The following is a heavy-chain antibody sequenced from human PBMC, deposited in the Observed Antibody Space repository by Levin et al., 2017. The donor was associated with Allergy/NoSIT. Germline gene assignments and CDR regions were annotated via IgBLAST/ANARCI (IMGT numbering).Heavy chain of an antibody. CDR2: ISSSSSTI. J-gene: IGHJ4*02. CDR1: GFTFSSYS. D-gene: IGHD3-22*01. Sequence: GGSLRLSCAASGFTFSSYSMNWVRQAPGKGLEWVSYISSSSSTIYYADSVKGRFTISRDNAKNSLYLQMNSLRDEDTAVYYCARNYYHSSAYYFDYWGQGTLVTVSS. V-gene: IGHV3-48*02. CDR3: ARNYYHSSAYYFDY.